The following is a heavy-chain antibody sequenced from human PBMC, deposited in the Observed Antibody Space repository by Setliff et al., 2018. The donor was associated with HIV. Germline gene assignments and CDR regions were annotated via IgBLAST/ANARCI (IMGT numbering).Heavy chain of an antibody. CDR3: ARGSDYIWGNYRFPFDY. D-gene: IGHD3-16*02. CDR2: IYDSEST. CDR1: GGSISSGDYY. V-gene: IGHV4-30-4*08. J-gene: IGHJ4*02. Sequence: SETLSLTCTVSGGSISSGDYYWSWIRQPPGKGLEWIGNIYDSESTYYNPSLKSRVTISVDTSKSQFSLKLSSVTAADTALYYCARGSDYIWGNYRFPFDYWGQGTLVTVSS.